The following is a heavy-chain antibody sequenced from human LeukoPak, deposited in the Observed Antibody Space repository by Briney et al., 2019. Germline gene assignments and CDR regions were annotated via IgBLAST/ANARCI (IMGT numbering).Heavy chain of an antibody. Sequence: GGSLRLSCAASGFTFSSYVMSWIRQAPGKGLEWLSAISGSGSSTYYAVSVRGRFTVSRDNSKNTLHLQMNSLRAEDTAVYYCAKRGAAADDYWGQGTLVTVSS. J-gene: IGHJ4*02. CDR3: AKRGAAADDY. D-gene: IGHD6-13*01. CDR2: ISGSGSST. CDR1: GFTFSSYV. V-gene: IGHV3-23*01.